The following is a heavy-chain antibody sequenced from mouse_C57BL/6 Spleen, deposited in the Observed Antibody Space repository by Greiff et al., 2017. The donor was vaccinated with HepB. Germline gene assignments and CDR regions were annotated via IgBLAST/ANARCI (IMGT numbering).Heavy chain of an antibody. CDR1: GYTFTSYD. D-gene: IGHD2-14*01. Sequence: VQVVESGPELVKPGASVKLSCKASGYTFTSYDINWVKQRPGQGLEWIGWIYPRDGSTKYNEKFKGKATLTVDTSSSTAYMELHSLTSEDSAVYFCARGTRYAMDYWGQGTSVTVSS. V-gene: IGHV1-85*01. CDR3: ARGTRYAMDY. J-gene: IGHJ4*01. CDR2: IYPRDGST.